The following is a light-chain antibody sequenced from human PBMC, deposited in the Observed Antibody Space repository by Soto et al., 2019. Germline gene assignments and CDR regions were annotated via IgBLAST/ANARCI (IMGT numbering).Light chain of an antibody. CDR1: SSDVGAYNY. CDR3: TSYVGNDIWV. J-gene: IGLJ3*02. V-gene: IGLV2-8*01. Sequence: QSVLTQPPSASGSPGQSVTISCTGTSSDVGAYNYVSWYQQYPGKAPKLMIYEVTKRPSGVPDRFSGSKSGNTASLTVSGLQAEDEADYYSTSYVGNDIWVFGGGTKVTVL. CDR2: EVT.